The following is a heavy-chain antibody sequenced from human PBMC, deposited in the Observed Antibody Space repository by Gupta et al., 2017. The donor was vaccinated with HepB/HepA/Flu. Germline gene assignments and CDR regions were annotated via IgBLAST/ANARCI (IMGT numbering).Heavy chain of an antibody. Sequence: EVQLLESGGGLVKPGGSLRLSCAASGFTFSSYAMSWVRQPPGKGLEWVSIYSNGGSGDRTFYADSVRGQFTISRDNSKNSLYLQMNSLRAEDTAIYYCARDRGGYWGQGTLVTVSS. V-gene: IGHV3-23*01. J-gene: IGHJ4*02. D-gene: IGHD3-10*01. CDR3: ARDRGGY. CDR2: NGGSGDRT. CDR1: GFTFSSYA.